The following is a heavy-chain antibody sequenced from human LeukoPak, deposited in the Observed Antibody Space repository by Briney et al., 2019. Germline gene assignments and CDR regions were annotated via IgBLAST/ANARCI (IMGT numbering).Heavy chain of an antibody. CDR3: STAPGIVGDSTFDF. J-gene: IGHJ4*02. Sequence: PRGSLRLSCAASGFTFSDAWMSWIRQAPGKGLEWVGRIRSKTDGGTTDYAAPVRGRFTISRDDSKHTLYLQMNSLKIEDRAVYCCSTAPGIVGDSTFDFWGQGTLVTVSS. D-gene: IGHD1-26*01. V-gene: IGHV3-15*01. CDR2: IRSKTDGGTT. CDR1: GFTFSDAW.